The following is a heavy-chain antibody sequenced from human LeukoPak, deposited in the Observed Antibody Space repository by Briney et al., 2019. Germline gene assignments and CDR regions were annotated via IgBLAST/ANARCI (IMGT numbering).Heavy chain of an antibody. Sequence: GGSLRLSCAASGVTFSSYSMNWVRQAPGKGLEWVSSITSSSGLISYADSLKGRFTISRDNAKNSLYLQMNSLRAEDTAVYYCARQSGWSFDYWGQGTLVTVSS. V-gene: IGHV3-21*01. CDR2: ITSSSGLI. CDR1: GVTFSSYS. D-gene: IGHD6-19*01. CDR3: ARQSGWSFDY. J-gene: IGHJ4*02.